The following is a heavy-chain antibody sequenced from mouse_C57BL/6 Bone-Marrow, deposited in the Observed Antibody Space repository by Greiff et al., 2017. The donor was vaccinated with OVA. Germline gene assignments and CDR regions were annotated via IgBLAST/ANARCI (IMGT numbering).Heavy chain of an antibody. D-gene: IGHD3-2*02. CDR1: GYTFTDYN. CDR3: ARADGRRLRRAWFAY. J-gene: IGHJ3*01. Sequence: VQLQQSGPELVKPGASVKMSCKASGYTFTDYNMHWVKQSHGKSLEWIGYINPNNGGTSYNQKFKGKATLTVNKSSSTAYMELRSLTSEDSAVYYCARADGRRLRRAWFAYWGQGTLVTVSA. CDR2: INPNNGGT. V-gene: IGHV1-22*01.